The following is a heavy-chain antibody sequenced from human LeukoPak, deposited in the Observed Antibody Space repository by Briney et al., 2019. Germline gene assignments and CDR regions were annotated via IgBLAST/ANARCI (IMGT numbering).Heavy chain of an antibody. J-gene: IGHJ1*01. CDR2: LNPTSGGT. D-gene: IGHD3-16*01. CDR1: GYTFTGQY. V-gene: IGHV1-2*02. Sequence: ASVKVSCKTSGYTFTGQYLHWVRQAPGQGLEWMGWLNPTSGGTKSAQTFQGRVIMTRDTSISTAYMELRSLSSDDTAVYYCARGRQLHLGELFPFAEFFQPWGQGTLVTVFS. CDR3: ARGRQLHLGELFPFAEFFQP.